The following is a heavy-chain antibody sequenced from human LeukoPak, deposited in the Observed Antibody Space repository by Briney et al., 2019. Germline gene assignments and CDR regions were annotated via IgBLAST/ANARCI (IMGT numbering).Heavy chain of an antibody. V-gene: IGHV3-20*04. CDR2: INWNGGST. CDR1: GFTFDDYG. Sequence: GRSLRLSCAASGFTFDDYGMSWVRQAPGKGLEWVSGINWNGGSTGYADSVKGRFTISRDNAKNSLYLQMNSLRAEDTAVYYCARDGAGVASGSLIVDYWGQGTLVTVSS. D-gene: IGHD3-10*01. J-gene: IGHJ4*02. CDR3: ARDGAGVASGSLIVDY.